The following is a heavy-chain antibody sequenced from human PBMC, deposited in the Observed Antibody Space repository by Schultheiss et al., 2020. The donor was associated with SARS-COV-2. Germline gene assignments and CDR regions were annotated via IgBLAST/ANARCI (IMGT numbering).Heavy chain of an antibody. Sequence: GSLRLSCTVSGGSISSYYWSWIRQPPGKGLEWIGYIYYSGSTNYNPSLKSRVTMSVDTSKNQFSLKLSSVTAADTAVYYCAATRYYFDYWGQGTLVTVSS. CDR3: AATRYYFDY. CDR1: GGSISSYY. CDR2: IYYSGST. D-gene: IGHD5-12*01. J-gene: IGHJ4*02. V-gene: IGHV4-59*12.